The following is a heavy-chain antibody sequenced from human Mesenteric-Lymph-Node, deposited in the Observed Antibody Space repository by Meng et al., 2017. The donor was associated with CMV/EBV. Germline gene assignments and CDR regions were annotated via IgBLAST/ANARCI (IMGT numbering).Heavy chain of an antibody. CDR1: GLIFSNYE. V-gene: IGHV3-21*01. D-gene: IGHD3-22*01. CDR2: IISSSSYI. J-gene: IGHJ4*02. Sequence: GESLKISCAASGLIFSNYEMNWVRQAPGKGLEWVSCIISSSSYIYYADSVKGRFTISRDNAKNSLSLQMNSLRAEDTAVYYCARIQYPTYSYDSNGYWPDYWGQGTLVTVSS. CDR3: ARIQYPTYSYDSNGYWPDY.